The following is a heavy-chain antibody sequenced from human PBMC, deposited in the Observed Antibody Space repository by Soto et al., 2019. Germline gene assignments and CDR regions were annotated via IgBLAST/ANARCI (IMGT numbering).Heavy chain of an antibody. CDR1: GYTFTSYA. Sequence: QVQLVQSGAEEKKPGASVKVSCKASGYTFTSYAMHWVRQAPGQRLEWMGWINAGNGNTKYSQKFQARXXIXKXXSASTAYMELSSLRSEDTAVYYCARSIVVVTALDYWGQGTLVTVSS. J-gene: IGHJ4*02. D-gene: IGHD2-21*02. CDR2: INAGNGNT. V-gene: IGHV1-3*05. CDR3: ARSIVVVTALDY.